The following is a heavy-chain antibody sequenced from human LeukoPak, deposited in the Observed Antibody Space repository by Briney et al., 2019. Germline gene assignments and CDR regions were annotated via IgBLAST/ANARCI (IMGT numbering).Heavy chain of an antibody. J-gene: IGHJ2*01. CDR3: TRPHNGDYDGWYFDL. Sequence: GGSLRLSCAASGFTFSGSAMHWVRQASGKGLEWVGHIRSKADSYATAYAASVKGRFAISRDDSKSTAYLQMKSLKTEDTAVYYCTRPHNGDYDGWYFDLWGRGTLVTVSS. V-gene: IGHV3-73*01. CDR1: GFTFSGSA. D-gene: IGHD4-17*01. CDR2: IRSKADSYAT.